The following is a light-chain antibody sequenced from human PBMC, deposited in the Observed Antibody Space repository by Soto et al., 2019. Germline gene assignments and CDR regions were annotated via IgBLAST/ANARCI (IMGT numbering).Light chain of an antibody. Sequence: EVLMTQSPATLSVSPGERATLSCRASQSIGNNLAWYQQKPGQAPRLLIYGASTRATHIPDRFSGSGSETEFTLSVSSLQSEDFAIYYCQQYYDWPLVTFGGGTKVDIK. CDR1: QSIGNN. CDR2: GAS. J-gene: IGKJ4*01. V-gene: IGKV3-15*01. CDR3: QQYYDWPLVT.